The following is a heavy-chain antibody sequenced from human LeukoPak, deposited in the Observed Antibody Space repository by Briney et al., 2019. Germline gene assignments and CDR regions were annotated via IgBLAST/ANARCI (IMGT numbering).Heavy chain of an antibody. J-gene: IGHJ4*02. CDR1: GFTFGSYW. D-gene: IGHD2-2*02. CDR3: GRGFSIVPAGIPDY. Sequence: GGSLRLSCAASGFTFGSYWMHWVRQAPGKWLVWVSRINTDGGSTTYADSVKGRFTISRDNAKNTLYLQMNSLRAEDTAVYYCGRGFSIVPAGIPDYWGLGTLVTVSS. V-gene: IGHV3-74*01. CDR2: INTDGGST.